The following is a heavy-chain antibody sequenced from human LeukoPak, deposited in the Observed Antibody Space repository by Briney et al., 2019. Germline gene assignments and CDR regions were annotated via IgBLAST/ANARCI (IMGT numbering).Heavy chain of an antibody. V-gene: IGHV1-24*01. Sequence: GASVTVSCKVSGYTLTELSMHWVRQAPGKGLEWMGGFDPEDGETICAQKFQGRVTMTRDTSISTAYMDLSRLRSDDTAVYYCARDRAVATIGGVDYWGQGTLVTVS. CDR3: ARDRAVATIGGVDY. D-gene: IGHD5-12*01. CDR1: GYTLTELS. J-gene: IGHJ4*02. CDR2: FDPEDGET.